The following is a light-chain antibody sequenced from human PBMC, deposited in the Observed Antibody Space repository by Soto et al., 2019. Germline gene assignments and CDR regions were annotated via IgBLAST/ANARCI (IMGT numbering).Light chain of an antibody. CDR2: DVS. CDR1: SSNVGGYNY. Sequence: QSALTQPRSVSGSPGQSVTISCTGTSSNVGGYNYVSWYQQHPGKAHKLMIYDVSKRPSGVPDRFSGSKSGNSASLTISGLQAEDEADYYCSSYAATCTFVFGGGTKVTVL. CDR3: SSYAATCTFV. J-gene: IGLJ1*01. V-gene: IGLV2-11*01.